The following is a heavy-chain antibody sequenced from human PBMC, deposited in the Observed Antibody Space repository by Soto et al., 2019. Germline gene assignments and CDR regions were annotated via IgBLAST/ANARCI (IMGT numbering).Heavy chain of an antibody. CDR2: INSDGSST. CDR3: ARAQGYCSGGSCHMPLYYYYYMDV. Sequence: EVQLVESGGGLVQPGGSLRLSCAASGFTFSSYWMHWVRQAPGKGLVWVSRINSDGSSTSYADSVKGRFTISRDNAKNTLYLQMNSLRAEDTAVYYCARAQGYCSGGSCHMPLYYYYYMDVWGKGTTVTVSS. CDR1: GFTFSSYW. J-gene: IGHJ6*03. V-gene: IGHV3-74*01. D-gene: IGHD2-15*01.